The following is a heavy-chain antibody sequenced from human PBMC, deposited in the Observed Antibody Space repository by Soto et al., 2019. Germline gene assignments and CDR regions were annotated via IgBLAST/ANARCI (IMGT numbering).Heavy chain of an antibody. CDR3: SRDQPSTNCYDL. J-gene: IGHJ5*02. D-gene: IGHD2-2*01. Sequence: PSETLSLTCTVSGGSISSYYWTWIRQPPGKGLEWIGYIYYSGSTNYNPSLKSRVTISVDTSKNQFSLKLSSVTAADTTVYYCSRDQPSTNCYDLWGQGTLVTVSS. CDR2: IYYSGST. V-gene: IGHV4-59*01. CDR1: GGSISSYY.